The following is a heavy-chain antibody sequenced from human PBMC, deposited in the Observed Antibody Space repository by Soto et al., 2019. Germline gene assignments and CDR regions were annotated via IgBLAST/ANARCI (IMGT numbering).Heavy chain of an antibody. CDR3: AATGYTYGYHFDH. CDR1: GYTCTSYW. Sequence: GESLKISCKGSGYTCTSYWITWVRQMPGKGLEWMGRIDPSDSSTNYSPSFQGHVTISTDKSINTAHLQWSSLDVSDTAMYYCAATGYTYGYHFDHWGQGTQVTVSS. D-gene: IGHD5-18*01. J-gene: IGHJ4*02. V-gene: IGHV5-10-1*01. CDR2: IDPSDSST.